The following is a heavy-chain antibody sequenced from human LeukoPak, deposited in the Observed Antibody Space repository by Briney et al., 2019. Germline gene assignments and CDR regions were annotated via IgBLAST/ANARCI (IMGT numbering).Heavy chain of an antibody. CDR3: ARHEQWLGQNGFDY. Sequence: PSETLSLTCTVSGASISSYYWSWIRQPPGRGLEWIGFIFYSGSTNYNPSLKSRVTISVDTSKNQFSLKLSSVTAADTAVYYCARHEQWLGQNGFDYWGQGTLVTVSS. J-gene: IGHJ4*02. V-gene: IGHV4-59*08. D-gene: IGHD6-19*01. CDR1: GASISSYY. CDR2: IFYSGST.